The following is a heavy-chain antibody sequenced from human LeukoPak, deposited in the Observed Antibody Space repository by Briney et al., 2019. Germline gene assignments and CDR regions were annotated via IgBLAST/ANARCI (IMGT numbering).Heavy chain of an antibody. V-gene: IGHV4-38-2*02. CDR1: GYSITTGYY. CDR2: MYHNSGAT. J-gene: IGHJ5*02. CDR3: AREDGSGWPRYNWVDP. D-gene: IGHD6-19*01. Sequence: SETLSLTCTVSGYSITTGYYWAWIRQPPGKGPEWIGSMYHNSGATFYSPSLKSRVTISVDTSKNQLSLKLSSVPAADTAVYYCAREDGSGWPRYNWVDPWGQGTLVNVSS.